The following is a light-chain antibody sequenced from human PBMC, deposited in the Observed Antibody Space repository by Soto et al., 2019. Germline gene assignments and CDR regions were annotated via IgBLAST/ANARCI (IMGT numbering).Light chain of an antibody. V-gene: IGKV1-5*03. CDR3: QQYNSYSPT. J-gene: IGKJ1*01. CDR2: KAS. Sequence: DIQMTQSPSTLSASVGDRVTITCRASQTISTWLAWYQQEPGKAPKLLIHKASTLKSGVPSRFSGSGSGTEFALTISSLHPDDFATYYYQQYNSYSPTFGQGTKVDIK. CDR1: QTISTW.